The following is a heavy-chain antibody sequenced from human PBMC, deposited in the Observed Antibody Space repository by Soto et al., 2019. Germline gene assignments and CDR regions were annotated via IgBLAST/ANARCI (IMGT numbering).Heavy chain of an antibody. CDR2: IGESGTPT. V-gene: IGHV3-23*01. CDR3: ARYIPGVRYYGMDV. CDR1: GVPFSSYS. J-gene: IGHJ6*02. D-gene: IGHD2-2*01. Sequence: PGGSLSLSCAASGVPFSSYSMKWVRQAPGKGLEWVSLIGESGTPTYYADSVKGRFTISRDNSGNTLFLEMYSLRAEDTAVYYCARYIPGVRYYGMDVWGQGTTVTVSS.